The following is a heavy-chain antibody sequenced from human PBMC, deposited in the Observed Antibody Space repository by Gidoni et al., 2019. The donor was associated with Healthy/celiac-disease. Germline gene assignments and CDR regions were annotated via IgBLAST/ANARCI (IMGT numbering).Heavy chain of an antibody. D-gene: IGHD4-17*01. CDR1: GFTFSSYG. J-gene: IGHJ3*02. V-gene: IGHV3-33*01. CDR3: ARVGDSGRLDAFDI. CDR2: IWYDGSNK. Sequence: QVQLVESGGGVVQPGRSLRPSCAASGFTFSSYGMHWVRQAPGKGLEWVAVIWYDGSNKYYADSVKGRFTISRDNSKNTLYLQMNSLRAEDTAVYYCARVGDSGRLDAFDIWGQGTMVTVSS.